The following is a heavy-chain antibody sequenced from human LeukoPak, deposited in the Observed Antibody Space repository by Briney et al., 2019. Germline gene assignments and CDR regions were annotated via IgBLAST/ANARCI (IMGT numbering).Heavy chain of an antibody. D-gene: IGHD1-26*01. Sequence: SETLSLTCAVYGGSFSGYYWSWIRQPPGKGLEWIGEVNHSGSSNYSPSLKSRVTISVDMSKNQFSLKLSSVTAADTAVYYCARGRGSYSDYWGQGTLVTVSS. V-gene: IGHV4-34*01. CDR2: VNHSGSS. CDR3: ARGRGSYSDY. J-gene: IGHJ4*02. CDR1: GGSFSGYY.